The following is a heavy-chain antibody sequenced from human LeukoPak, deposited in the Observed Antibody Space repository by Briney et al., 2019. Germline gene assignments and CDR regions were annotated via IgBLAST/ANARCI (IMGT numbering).Heavy chain of an antibody. V-gene: IGHV3-23*01. CDR2: ISGSGGST. CDR3: ARRRRSVNGDPRDYFDY. J-gene: IGHJ4*02. Sequence: GGTLRLSCAASGFTFSSYGMSWVRQAPGKGLEWVSAISGSGGSTYYADSVKGRFTISRDNYKNTLYLQMNSQRAEDTAVYYCARRRRSVNGDPRDYFDYWGQGTLVTVSS. CDR1: GFTFSSYG. D-gene: IGHD4-17*01.